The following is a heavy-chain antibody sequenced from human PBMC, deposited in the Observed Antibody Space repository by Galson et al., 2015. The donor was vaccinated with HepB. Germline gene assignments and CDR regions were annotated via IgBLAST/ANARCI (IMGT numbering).Heavy chain of an antibody. CDR3: ARASGSYRVTMVRGVIFWFDP. J-gene: IGHJ5*02. CDR1: GYTFTSYA. CDR2: INAGNGNT. V-gene: IGHV1-3*01. D-gene: IGHD3-10*01. Sequence: SVKVSCKASGYTFTSYAMHWVRQAPGQRLEWMGWINAGNGNTKYSQKFQGRVTITRDTSASTAYMELSSLRSEDTAVYYRARASGSYRVTMVRGVIFWFDPWGQGTLVTVSS.